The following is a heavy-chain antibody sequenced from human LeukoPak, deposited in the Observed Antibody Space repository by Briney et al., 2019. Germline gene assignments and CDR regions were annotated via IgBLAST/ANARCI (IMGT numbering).Heavy chain of an antibody. CDR2: IYYSGST. V-gene: IGHV4-31*03. CDR1: GGSISSGGYY. J-gene: IGHJ4*02. CDR3: ARVTNSSSPDY. Sequence: SETLSLTCTVSGGSISSGGYYWSWIRQHPGKGLEWIGYIYYSGSTYYNPSLKSRVTISVDTSKNQFSLKLSSVTAADTAVYYCARVTNSSSPDYWGQGTLVTVSS. D-gene: IGHD6-6*01.